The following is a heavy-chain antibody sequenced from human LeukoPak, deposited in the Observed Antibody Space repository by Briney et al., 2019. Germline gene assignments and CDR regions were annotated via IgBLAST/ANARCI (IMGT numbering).Heavy chain of an antibody. CDR1: GFTFSSYA. CDR2: ISYDGSNK. Sequence: PGGSLRLSCAASGFTFSSYAMHWVRQAPGKGLEWVAVISYDGSNKYYADSVKGRFTISRDNSKNTLYLQMNSLRAEDTAVYYCARDLRSGWYGASHFDYWGQGTLVTVSS. J-gene: IGHJ4*02. D-gene: IGHD6-19*01. V-gene: IGHV3-30-3*01. CDR3: ARDLRSGWYGASHFDY.